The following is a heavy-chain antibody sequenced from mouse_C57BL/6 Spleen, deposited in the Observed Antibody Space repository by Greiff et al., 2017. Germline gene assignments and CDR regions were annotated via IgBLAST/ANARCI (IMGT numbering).Heavy chain of an antibody. Sequence: VQLQQSVAELVRPGASVKLSCKASGYTFTSSCMHWVKQRPIQGLEWIGNIDPSDSDTKYNQKFKGKATLTVDKSSSTAYMQLSSLTSEASAVXFLATLGWDMDGWGTGTSVTVSS. J-gene: IGHJ1*03. CDR2: IDPSDSDT. CDR3: ATLGWDMDG. CDR1: GYTFTSSC. V-gene: IGHV1-52*01. D-gene: IGHD3-3*01.